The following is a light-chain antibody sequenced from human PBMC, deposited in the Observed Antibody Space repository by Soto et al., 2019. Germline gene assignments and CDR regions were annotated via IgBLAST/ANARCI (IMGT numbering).Light chain of an antibody. J-gene: IGKJ4*01. Sequence: EILMTQSPATLAASPGERATLSCRASQSVGSKLAWYQQKPGQPPRLLIYGASTRATGIPSRFSGSGSGTEFTLTISSLQSEDFAVYYCQQYNNWPPLTFGGGTKVEIK. CDR2: GAS. CDR1: QSVGSK. CDR3: QQYNNWPPLT. V-gene: IGKV3-15*01.